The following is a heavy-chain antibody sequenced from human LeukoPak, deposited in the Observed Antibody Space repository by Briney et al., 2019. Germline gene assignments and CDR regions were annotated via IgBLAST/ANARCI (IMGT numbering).Heavy chain of an antibody. J-gene: IGHJ4*02. CDR2: ISAYNGNT. CDR3: ARTYRGFPSYCGGDCYSDY. CDR1: GYTFTSYG. Sequence: ASVKVSCKASGYTFTSYGISWVRQAPGQGLEWMGWISAYNGNTNYAQKLQGRVTMTTGTSTSTAYMELRSLRSDDTAVYYCARTYRGFPSYCGGDCYSDYWGQGTLVTVSS. V-gene: IGHV1-18*01. D-gene: IGHD2-21*02.